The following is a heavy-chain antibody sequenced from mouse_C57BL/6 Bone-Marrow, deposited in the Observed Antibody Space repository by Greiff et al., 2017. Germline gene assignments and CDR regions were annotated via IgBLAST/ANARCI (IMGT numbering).Heavy chain of an antibody. Sequence: VQLKQSGTVLARPGASVKMSCKTSGYTFTSYWMHWVKQRPGQGLEWIGAIYPGNSDTSYTQKFKGKAKLTAVTSASPAYMELSSLTNEDSAVYYGTNSSCYYAMDYWGQGTAVTVSS. CDR2: IYPGNSDT. D-gene: IGHD1-3*01. CDR1: GYTFTSYW. V-gene: IGHV1-5*01. J-gene: IGHJ4*01. CDR3: TNSSCYYAMDY.